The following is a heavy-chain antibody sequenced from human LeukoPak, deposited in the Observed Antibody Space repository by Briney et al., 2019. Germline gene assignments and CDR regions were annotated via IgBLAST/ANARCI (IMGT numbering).Heavy chain of an antibody. D-gene: IGHD2-2*01. V-gene: IGHV4-30-2*01. CDR1: GGSISSGGYS. CDR2: IYHSGST. Sequence: PSETLSLTCTVSGGSISSGGYSWSWIRQPPGKGLEWIGYIYHSGSTYYNPSLKSRVTISVDRSKNQFSLKLSSVTAADTAVYYCARVQYCSSTSCYGGGWFDPWGQGTLVTVSS. J-gene: IGHJ5*02. CDR3: ARVQYCSSTSCYGGGWFDP.